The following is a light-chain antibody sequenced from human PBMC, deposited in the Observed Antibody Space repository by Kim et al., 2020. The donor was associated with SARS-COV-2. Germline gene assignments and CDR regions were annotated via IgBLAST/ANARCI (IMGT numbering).Light chain of an antibody. CDR3: SLYTSSSTFVYV. CDR2: DVS. CDR1: SSDVGGYNY. Sequence: QSALTQPASVSGSPGQSITISCTGTSSDVGGYNYVSWYQQHPGKAPKLMIYDVSKRPSGVSNRFSGSKSGNTASLTISGLQAGDEADYYCSLYTSSSTFVYVFGTGTKVSVL. V-gene: IGLV2-14*01. J-gene: IGLJ1*01.